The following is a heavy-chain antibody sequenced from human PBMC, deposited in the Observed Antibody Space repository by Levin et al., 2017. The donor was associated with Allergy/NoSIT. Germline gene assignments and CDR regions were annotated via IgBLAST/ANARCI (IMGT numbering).Heavy chain of an antibody. D-gene: IGHD2-21*02. J-gene: IGHJ5*02. CDR1: GDSVSSTSAA. CDR2: TYYRSKWYN. V-gene: IGHV6-1*01. CDR3: ARDPWGARGVAYCGGDCYLNWFDP. Sequence: SQTLSLTCAISGDSVSSTSAAWNWIRQSPSRGLEWLGRTYYRSKWYNDYAVSVKSRITINPDTSKNQFSLQLNSVTPEDTAVYYCARDPWGARGVAYCGGDCYLNWFDPWGQGTLVTVSS.